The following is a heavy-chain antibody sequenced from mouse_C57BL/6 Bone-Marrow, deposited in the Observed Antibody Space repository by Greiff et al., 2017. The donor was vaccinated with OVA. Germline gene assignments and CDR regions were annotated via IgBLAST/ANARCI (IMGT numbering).Heavy chain of an antibody. CDR1: GFPITSGYY. J-gene: IGHJ3*01. CDR3: AGDGPPFAY. CDR2: ITHSGET. V-gene: IGHV12-3*01. Sequence: VQLQQSGPGLVKPSQSLFLTCSITGFPITSGYYWIWIRQSPGKPLEWMGYITHSGETFYNPSLQSPISITRETSKNQFFLQLNSVTTEDTAMYYCAGDGPPFAYWGQGTLVTVSA.